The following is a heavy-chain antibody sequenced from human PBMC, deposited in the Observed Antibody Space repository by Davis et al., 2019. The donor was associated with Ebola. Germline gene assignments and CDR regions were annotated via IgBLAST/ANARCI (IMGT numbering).Heavy chain of an antibody. CDR2: ISYDGSNK. J-gene: IGHJ4*02. V-gene: IGHV3-30*03. Sequence: PGGSLRLSCAASGFTFSSYGMHWVRQAPGKGLEWVAVISYDGSNKYYADSVKGRFTISRDNSKNTLYLQMNSLRAEDTAVYYCASGWELLNYFDYWGQGTLVTVPS. D-gene: IGHD1-26*01. CDR1: GFTFSSYG. CDR3: ASGWELLNYFDY.